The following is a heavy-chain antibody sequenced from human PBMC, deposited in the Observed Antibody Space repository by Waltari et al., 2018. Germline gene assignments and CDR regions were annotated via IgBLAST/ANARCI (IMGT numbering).Heavy chain of an antibody. D-gene: IGHD1-26*01. CDR2: ISGSGGST. V-gene: IGHV3-23*01. CDR3: VKNSGTYRGAFDI. J-gene: IGHJ3*02. Sequence: EVQLLESGGGLVQPGGSLRLSCAASGFTFSTYSVTWVRQAPGKGLEWVSTISGSGGSTYQADSMKGRFTISRDNSKNTLYLEMNSLRAEDTAIYYCVKNSGTYRGAFDIWGQGTTVTVSS. CDR1: GFTFSTYS.